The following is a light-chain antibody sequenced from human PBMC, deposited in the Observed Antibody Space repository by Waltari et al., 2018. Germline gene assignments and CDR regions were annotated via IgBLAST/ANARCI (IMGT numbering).Light chain of an antibody. J-gene: IGKJ4*01. V-gene: IGKV1-39*01. CDR2: DVS. CDR3: QQSFTIPVA. Sequence: DIQVTQSPSSLSASVGDRVSITCRASQNIGNNLNWYQQQPGRAPKLLIHDVSSLNSGVPSRFRGSSSGTEFTLTISSLQPEDFATYYCQQSFTIPVAFGGGTKVDI. CDR1: QNIGNN.